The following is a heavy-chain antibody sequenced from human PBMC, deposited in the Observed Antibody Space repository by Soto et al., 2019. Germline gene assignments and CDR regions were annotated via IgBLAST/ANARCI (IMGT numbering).Heavy chain of an antibody. V-gene: IGHV3-23*01. Sequence: EVQLLESGGGLVQPGESLRLSCAVSGFIFCNYMMTWVRQAPGKGLEWVSTIRDGGESTYYADSVKGRFTISRDNSKNTLYLQMDGLGVEDTAVYYCAPHVHCSGGSCHYDAFDIRGQGIMGTVSS. CDR2: IRDGGEST. CDR3: APHVHCSGGSCHYDAFDI. CDR1: GFIFCNYM. D-gene: IGHD2-15*01. J-gene: IGHJ3*02.